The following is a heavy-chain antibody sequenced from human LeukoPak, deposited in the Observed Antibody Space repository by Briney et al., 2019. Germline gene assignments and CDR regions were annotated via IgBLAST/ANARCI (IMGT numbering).Heavy chain of an antibody. J-gene: IGHJ5*02. CDR3: ARGVVAVRGYNWFDP. D-gene: IGHD2-15*01. V-gene: IGHV4-31*11. Sequence: SETLSLTCAVYGGSFSGYYWSWIRQHPGKGLEWIGYNYYSGSTYYNPSLKSRVTISVDTSKNQFSLKLSSVTAADTAVYYCARGVVAVRGYNWFDPWGQGTLVTVSS. CDR1: GGSFSGYY. CDR2: NYYSGST.